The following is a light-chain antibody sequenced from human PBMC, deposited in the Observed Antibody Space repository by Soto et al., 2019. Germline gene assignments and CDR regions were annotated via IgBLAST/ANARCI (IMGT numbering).Light chain of an antibody. CDR2: DAS. Sequence: EVLLTQSPVTLSLSPGERATLSCRASQSLNNYLAWYQQKPGQAPRLLIYDASKRATGIPPRFSGSGSGTDFTLTISNLEPEDFAVYYCQLRYNWRATFGGGTKVDIK. V-gene: IGKV3-11*01. CDR1: QSLNNY. J-gene: IGKJ4*01. CDR3: QLRYNWRAT.